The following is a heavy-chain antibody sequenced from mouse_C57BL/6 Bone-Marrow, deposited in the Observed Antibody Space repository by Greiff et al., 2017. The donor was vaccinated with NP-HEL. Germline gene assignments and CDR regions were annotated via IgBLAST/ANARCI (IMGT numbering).Heavy chain of an antibody. CDR3: ARAPYSNYSYWYFDV. J-gene: IGHJ1*03. CDR1: GYTFTDYY. Sequence: EVQLQQSGPELVKPGASVKISCKASGYTFTDYYMNWVKQSHGKSLEWIGDINPNNGGTSYNQKFKGKATLTVDKYSSTAYMELRSLTSEDSAVYYCARAPYSNYSYWYFDVWGTGTTVTVSS. D-gene: IGHD2-5*01. V-gene: IGHV1-26*01. CDR2: INPNNGGT.